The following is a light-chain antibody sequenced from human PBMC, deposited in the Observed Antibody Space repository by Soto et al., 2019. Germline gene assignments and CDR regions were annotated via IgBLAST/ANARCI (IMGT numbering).Light chain of an antibody. Sequence: IVMTQSPATLSASPGERATLSSRASQSVSSNLAWYQQKPVQAPRLRIYGASTRSTGIPARFSGSGSWTAFTLTISSLQSEDFAVYYWQQYNNWPPWTFGQGTKVEIK. J-gene: IGKJ1*01. CDR3: QQYNNWPPWT. V-gene: IGKV3-15*01. CDR1: QSVSSN. CDR2: GAS.